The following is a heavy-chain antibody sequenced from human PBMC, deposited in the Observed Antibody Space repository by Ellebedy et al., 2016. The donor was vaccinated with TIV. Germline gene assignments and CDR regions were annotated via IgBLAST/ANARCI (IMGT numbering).Heavy chain of an antibody. CDR2: ISYDGSNK. CDR1: GFTFSSYA. Sequence: GGSLRLXXAASGFTFSSYAMHWVRQAPGKGLEWVVVISYDGSNKYYADSVKGRFTISRDNSKNTLYLQMNSLRAEDTAVYYCARDQSSSCDYWGQGTLVTVSS. J-gene: IGHJ4*02. V-gene: IGHV3-30-3*01. CDR3: ARDQSSSCDY. D-gene: IGHD2-2*01.